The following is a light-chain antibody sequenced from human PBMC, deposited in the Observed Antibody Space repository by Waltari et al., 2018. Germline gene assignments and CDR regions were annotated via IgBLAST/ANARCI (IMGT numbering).Light chain of an antibody. Sequence: QSALTQPPSASGSPGQSVTISCTGTSSDVGGYDYVSWYQHHPGKVPKLLIYEVNKRPSGVPHRFSGSKSGNTASLTVSVLQAEDEADYYCSSYVVNNYVVFGRGTKLTVL. CDR2: EVN. CDR3: SSYVVNNYVV. CDR1: SSDVGGYDY. J-gene: IGLJ2*01. V-gene: IGLV2-8*01.